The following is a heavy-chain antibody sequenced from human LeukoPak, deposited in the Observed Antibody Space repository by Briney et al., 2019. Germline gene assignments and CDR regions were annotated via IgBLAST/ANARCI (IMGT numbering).Heavy chain of an antibody. CDR3: GKIEWELRKAFDI. J-gene: IGHJ3*02. CDR1: GFPFTSHG. D-gene: IGHD1-26*01. V-gene: IGHV3-23*01. Sequence: QTGGSLRLSCAASGFPFTSHGMSWVRQVPGKGLEWVSSISASGGSTYYADSVKGRFTISRDNSKNTLYLQMNSLRAEDTAVYYCGKIEWELRKAFDIWGQGTMVTVSS. CDR2: ISASGGST.